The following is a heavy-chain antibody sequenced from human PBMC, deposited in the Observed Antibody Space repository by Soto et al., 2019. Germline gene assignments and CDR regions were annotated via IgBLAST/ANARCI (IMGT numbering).Heavy chain of an antibody. V-gene: IGHV4-30-2*01. D-gene: IGHD2-21*02. CDR1: GGSISSRGYS. CDR3: ARVVHCFDESDHHYNCFAP. CDR2: VFHSGTT. Sequence: SETLSLTCAVSGGSISSRGYSWSWIRQPPGKGLEWIGYVFHSGTTNYNPSLKSRVTISVDTSRNQFSLKLNSVTAADTAVYFCARVVHCFDESDHHYNCFAPWGQGTGVPVSS. J-gene: IGHJ5*02.